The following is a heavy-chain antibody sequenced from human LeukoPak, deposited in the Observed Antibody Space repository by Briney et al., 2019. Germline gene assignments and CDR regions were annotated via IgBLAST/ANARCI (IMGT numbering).Heavy chain of an antibody. CDR2: ISYNGINE. CDR1: GFTFSSYG. CDR3: AKVRWDNSGWYYLDS. J-gene: IGHJ4*02. Sequence: HPGGSLRLSCAASGFTFSSYGMHWVRQAPGKGLEWMAVISYNGINEYYADSVKGRFTISRDNSKSTLLLQMNSLRAEDTAVYYCAKVRWDNSGWYYLDSWGQGTLVTVSS. V-gene: IGHV3-30*18. D-gene: IGHD6-19*01.